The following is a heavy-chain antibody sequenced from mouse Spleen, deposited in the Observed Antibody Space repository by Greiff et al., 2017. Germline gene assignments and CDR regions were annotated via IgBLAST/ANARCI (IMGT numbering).Heavy chain of an antibody. CDR1: GYAFSSSW. D-gene: IGHD2-4*01. CDR2: IYPGDGDT. V-gene: IGHV1-82*01. J-gene: IGHJ3*01. Sequence: QVQLQQSGPELVKPGASVKISCKASGYAFSSSWMNWVKQRPGKGLEWIGRIYPGDGDTNYNGKFKGKATLTADKSSSTAYMQLSSLTSEDSAVYFCARGGGGLPFAYWGQGTLVTVSA. CDR3: ARGGGGLPFAY.